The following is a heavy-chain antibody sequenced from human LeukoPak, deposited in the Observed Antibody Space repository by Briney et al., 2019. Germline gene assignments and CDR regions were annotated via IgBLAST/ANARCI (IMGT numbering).Heavy chain of an antibody. CDR3: ARDTYRFFDL. V-gene: IGHV3-7*01. Sequence: GGSLRLSCAASGFTFSSYWMGWVRQAPGKGLEWVADIKEDGSEKYSVDSMKGRFTISRDNAKNSLHLQMDSLRAEDTAVYYCARDTYRFFDLWGRGTLVTVSS. CDR1: GFTFSSYW. J-gene: IGHJ2*01. CDR2: IKEDGSEK.